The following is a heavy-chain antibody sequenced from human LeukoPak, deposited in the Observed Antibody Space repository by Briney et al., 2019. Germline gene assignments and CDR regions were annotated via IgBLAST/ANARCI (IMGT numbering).Heavy chain of an antibody. Sequence: PSQTLSLTCTVSGGSISDYYWSWIRQPPGEGLEWIAYVYYTGRTLYNPSLESRVTISVDTSKTQFSLTVTSVTAADTAVYYCARHMSVSYDAFDLWGRGTTVTVSS. D-gene: IGHD3-10*01. CDR3: ARHMSVSYDAFDL. V-gene: IGHV4-59*08. CDR2: VYYTGRT. J-gene: IGHJ3*01. CDR1: GGSISDYY.